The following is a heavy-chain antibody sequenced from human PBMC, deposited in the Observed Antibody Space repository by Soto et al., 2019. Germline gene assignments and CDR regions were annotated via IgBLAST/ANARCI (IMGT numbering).Heavy chain of an antibody. CDR3: ARCLGYCSGGSCPDYYYYYYGMDV. CDR1: GGTFSSYA. Sequence: ASVKVSCKASGGTFSSYAISWVRQAPGQGLEWMGGIIPIFGTANYAQKFQGRVTITADESTSTAYMELSSLRSEDTAVYYCARCLGYCSGGSCPDYYYYYYGMDVWGQGTTVTVS. V-gene: IGHV1-69*13. CDR2: IIPIFGTA. D-gene: IGHD2-15*01. J-gene: IGHJ6*02.